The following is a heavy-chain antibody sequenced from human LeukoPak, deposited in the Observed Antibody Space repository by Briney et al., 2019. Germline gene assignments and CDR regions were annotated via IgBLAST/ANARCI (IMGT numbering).Heavy chain of an antibody. J-gene: IGHJ4*02. CDR2: MNPNSGNT. Sequence: ASVKVSCKASGYTFTSYDINWVRQATGQGLEWMGWMNPNSGNTGYAQKFQGRVTMTRNTSISTAYMELSSLRSEDTAVYYRASLAGYSSGWQIDYWGQGTLVTVSS. CDR3: ASLAGYSSGWQIDY. V-gene: IGHV1-8*01. CDR1: GYTFTSYD. D-gene: IGHD6-19*01.